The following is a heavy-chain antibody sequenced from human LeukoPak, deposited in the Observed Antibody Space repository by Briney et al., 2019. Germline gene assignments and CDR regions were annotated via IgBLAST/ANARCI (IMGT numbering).Heavy chain of an antibody. CDR2: MYTSGST. CDR1: GGSISSYY. CDR3: AREGGPGGDYGSIDS. D-gene: IGHD4-17*01. Sequence: ETLCLTCSVSGGSISSYYWSWIRQPAGKQPEWIGRMYTSGSTYYNPSLKSRVTMSADTSKNQFSVKLTSVTAADTSVYYCAREGGPGGDYGSIDSWGKGTLVTVSS. J-gene: IGHJ4*02. V-gene: IGHV4-4*07.